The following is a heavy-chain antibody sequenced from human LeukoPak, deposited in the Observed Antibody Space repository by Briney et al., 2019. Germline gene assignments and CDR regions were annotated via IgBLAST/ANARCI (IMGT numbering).Heavy chain of an antibody. J-gene: IGHJ4*02. V-gene: IGHV3-23*01. CDR3: AKATYYYDSSGYYWEYYFDY. CDR1: GFIFSNYG. D-gene: IGHD3-22*01. Sequence: GGSLRLSCAASGFIFSNYGMNWVRQAPGKGLEWVSAVSDSGGSTYYADSVKGRFTISRDNSKNTLYLQMNSLRAEDTAVYYCAKATYYYDSSGYYWEYYFDYWGQGTLVTVSS. CDR2: VSDSGGST.